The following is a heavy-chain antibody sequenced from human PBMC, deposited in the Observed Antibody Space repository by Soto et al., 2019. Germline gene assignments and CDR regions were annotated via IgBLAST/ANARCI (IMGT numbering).Heavy chain of an antibody. V-gene: IGHV3-53*01. Sequence: PGGSLRLSCAAFGFTLDIYIIGGVRQAPGKGLEWVAESFSSGGTQYADSVKGRFTISRDNSRNMVFLQMNGLRVEDTALYYCARDREPDGIWTFDSWGQGALVTVSS. CDR2: SFSSGGT. J-gene: IGHJ4*02. CDR3: ARDREPDGIWTFDS. CDR1: GFTLDIYI. D-gene: IGHD3-9*01.